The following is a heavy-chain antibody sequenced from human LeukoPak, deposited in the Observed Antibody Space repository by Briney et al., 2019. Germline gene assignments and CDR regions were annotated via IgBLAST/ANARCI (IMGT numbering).Heavy chain of an antibody. J-gene: IGHJ6*02. CDR2: IYSGGST. D-gene: IGHD1-20*01. CDR1: GFTFSSYA. CDR3: ARGNWNDGAYYYYGMDV. V-gene: IGHV3-66*01. Sequence: GGSLRLSCAASGFTFSSYAMSWVRQAPGNGLEWVSVIYSGGSTYYADSVKGRFTISRDNSKNTLYLQMNSLRAEDTAVYYCARGNWNDGAYYYYGMDVWGQGTTVTVSS.